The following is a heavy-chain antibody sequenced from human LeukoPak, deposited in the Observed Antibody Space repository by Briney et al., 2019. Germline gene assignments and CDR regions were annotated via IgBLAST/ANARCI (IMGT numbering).Heavy chain of an antibody. CDR3: TGGYGSFDN. CDR2: ISSTGGTT. Sequence: GGSLRLSCAASGFTFSSYAMSWVRQAPGKGLEWVSLISSTGGTTYYADSVKGRFTISRDNSENTLYLQMNSLIADDTAVYYCTGGYGSFDNWGQGTLVIVSS. V-gene: IGHV3-23*01. J-gene: IGHJ4*02. D-gene: IGHD3-10*01. CDR1: GFTFSSYA.